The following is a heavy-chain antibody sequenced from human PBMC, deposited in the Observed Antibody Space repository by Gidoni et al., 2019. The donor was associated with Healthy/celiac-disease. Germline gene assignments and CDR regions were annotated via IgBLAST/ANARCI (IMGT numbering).Heavy chain of an antibody. CDR3: ARVGTAHDAFDI. D-gene: IGHD1-1*01. V-gene: IGHV3-33*01. CDR2: IWYDGSNK. J-gene: IGHJ3*02. CDR1: YG. Sequence: YGMHWVRQAPGKGLEWVAVIWYDGSNKYYADSVKGRFTISRDNSKNTLYLQMNSLRAEDTAVYYCARVGTAHDAFDIWGQGTMVTVSS.